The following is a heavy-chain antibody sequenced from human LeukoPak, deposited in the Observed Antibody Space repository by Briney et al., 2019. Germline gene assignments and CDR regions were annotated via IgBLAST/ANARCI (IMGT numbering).Heavy chain of an antibody. V-gene: IGHV4-59*04. D-gene: IGHD3-22*01. Sequence: SETLSLTCTVSGGSISSYYWSWIRQPPGKGLEWIGSISHSASTYYNPSFKSRVTMSIDTSRNQFSLKLSSVTAADTAVYYCARRYYYDTIGYYDYWGQGTLVTVSP. CDR2: ISHSAST. J-gene: IGHJ4*02. CDR3: ARRYYYDTIGYYDY. CDR1: GGSISSYY.